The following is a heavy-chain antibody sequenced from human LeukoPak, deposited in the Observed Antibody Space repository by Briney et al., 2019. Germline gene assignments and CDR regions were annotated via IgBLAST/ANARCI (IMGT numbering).Heavy chain of an antibody. V-gene: IGHV4-59*01. CDR2: IYYSGST. CDR3: AREHSGGYFHH. J-gene: IGHJ4*02. CDR1: GGSISSYY. D-gene: IGHD4-23*01. Sequence: SETLSLTCTVSGGSISSYYWSWIRQPPGKGLEWIGYIYYSGSTKYNPSLKSRVTISVDTSKNQFSLKLSSVTAADTAVYYCAREHSGGYFHHWGQGTLVTVSS.